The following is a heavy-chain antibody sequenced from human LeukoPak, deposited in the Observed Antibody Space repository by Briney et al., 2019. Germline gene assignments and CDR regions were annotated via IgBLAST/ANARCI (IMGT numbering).Heavy chain of an antibody. V-gene: IGHV4-34*01. Sequence: SETLSLTCAVYGGSFSNYYWNWIRQPPGKGLEWIGEIDHSGSTNYNPSLKSRVTISVDTSKNQFSLKLTSVTAADTAVYYCAGYIAVAGTSQRGFDPWGQGTLVTVSS. D-gene: IGHD6-19*01. CDR2: IDHSGST. J-gene: IGHJ5*02. CDR1: GGSFSNYY. CDR3: AGYIAVAGTSQRGFDP.